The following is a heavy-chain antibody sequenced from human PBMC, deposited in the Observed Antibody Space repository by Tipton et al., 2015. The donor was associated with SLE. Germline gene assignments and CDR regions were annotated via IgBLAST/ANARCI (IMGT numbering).Heavy chain of an antibody. J-gene: IGHJ6*02. D-gene: IGHD1-1*01. CDR2: ISSSGSTI. CDR1: GFTFSSYE. CDR3: ALNWNDVEAFDV. V-gene: IGHV3-48*03. Sequence: SLRLSCAASGFTFSSYEMNWVRQAPGKGLEWVSYISSSGSTIYYADSVKGRFTISRDNAKNSLYLQMNSLRAEDTAVYYCALNWNDVEAFDVWGQGTTVTVSS.